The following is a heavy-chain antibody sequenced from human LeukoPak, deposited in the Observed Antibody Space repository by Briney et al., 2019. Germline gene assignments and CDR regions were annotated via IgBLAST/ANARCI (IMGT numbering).Heavy chain of an antibody. Sequence: PGGSLRLSCAASGFTFSSYGMSWVRQAPGKGLEWVSAISGSGGSTYYADSVKGRFTISRDNSKNTLYLQMNSLRAEDTAVYYCAKGVIVVVPAANDYWGQGTLVTVSS. CDR2: ISGSGGST. J-gene: IGHJ4*02. V-gene: IGHV3-23*01. CDR1: GFTFSSYG. D-gene: IGHD2-2*01. CDR3: AKGVIVVVPAANDY.